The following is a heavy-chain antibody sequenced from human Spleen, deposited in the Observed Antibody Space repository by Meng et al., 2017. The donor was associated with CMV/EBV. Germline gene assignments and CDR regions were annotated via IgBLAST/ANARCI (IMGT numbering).Heavy chain of an antibody. J-gene: IGHJ4*02. Sequence: GESLKISCVASGFTFSNYWMHWVRQAPGKGLVWVSRINSDGSTTKYADSVKGRFTISRDNAKNTLYLQMSSLGAEDTAMYYCARDYSVTGWPPDYWGQGTLVTVSS. CDR2: INSDGSTT. V-gene: IGHV3-74*03. D-gene: IGHD6-19*01. CDR3: ARDYSVTGWPPDY. CDR1: GFTFSNYW.